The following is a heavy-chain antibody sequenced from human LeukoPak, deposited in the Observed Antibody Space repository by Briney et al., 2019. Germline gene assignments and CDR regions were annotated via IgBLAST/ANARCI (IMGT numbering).Heavy chain of an antibody. D-gene: IGHD6-6*01. J-gene: IGHJ4*02. CDR3: ARDGPRIAALGEDFDY. CDR2: VNPSGGST. CDR1: GYTFTSYY. V-gene: IGHV1-46*01. Sequence: ASVKVSCKASGYTFTSYYMHWVRQAPGQGLEWMGIVNPSGGSTSYAQKFQGRVTMTRDTSTSTVYMELSSLRSEDTAVYYCARDGPRIAALGEDFDYWGQGTLVTVSS.